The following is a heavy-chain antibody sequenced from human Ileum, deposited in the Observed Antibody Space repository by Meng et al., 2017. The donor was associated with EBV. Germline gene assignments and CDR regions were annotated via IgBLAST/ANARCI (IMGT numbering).Heavy chain of an antibody. J-gene: IGHJ5*02. CDR2: ISAYNGNT. CDR3: ARNRPRGVATGANWFDP. D-gene: IGHD5-12*01. CDR1: GYTFTSYG. V-gene: IGHV1-18*01. Sequence: QVQLVQSGAEVKKPGASVNVSADASGYTFTSYGISWVRQAPGQGLEWMGWISAYNGNTNYAQKLQGRVTMTTDTSTSTAYMELRSLRSDDTAVYYCARNRPRGVATGANWFDPWGQGTLGTVSS.